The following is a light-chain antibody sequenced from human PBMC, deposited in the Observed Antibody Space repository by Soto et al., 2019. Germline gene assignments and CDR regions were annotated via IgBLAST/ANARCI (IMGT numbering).Light chain of an antibody. J-gene: IGKJ3*01. V-gene: IGKV3-20*01. CDR1: QSVSGSC. CDR3: QQYGSSPFT. Sequence: EIVLTQSPGTLSLSPGERATLSCWASQSVSGSCLAWYQQKPGQAPRLLTYGASSRATGIPDRFSGSGSGTDFTLTISRLEPEDFAVYYCQQYGSSPFTFGPGTKVDIK. CDR2: GAS.